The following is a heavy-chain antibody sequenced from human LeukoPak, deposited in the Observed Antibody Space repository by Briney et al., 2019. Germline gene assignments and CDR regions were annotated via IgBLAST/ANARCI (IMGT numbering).Heavy chain of an antibody. J-gene: IGHJ4*02. CDR3: ARAGTGLDY. CDR1: GFTFSNYW. V-gene: IGHV3-7*01. D-gene: IGHD2-8*02. CDR2: IKLDGSVK. Sequence: GGSLRLSCAAFGFTFSNYWMNWVRQAPGKGLEWVAIIKLDGSVKYYVDSVKGRFSISRDNAKNSVYLQMNNLRAEDTAVYYCARAGTGLDYWGQGTLVTVPS.